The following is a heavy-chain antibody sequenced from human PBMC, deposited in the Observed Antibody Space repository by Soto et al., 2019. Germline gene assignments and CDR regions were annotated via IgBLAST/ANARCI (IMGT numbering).Heavy chain of an antibody. J-gene: IGHJ4*02. CDR1: GYSFTSYW. CDR2: IYPGDSDT. V-gene: IGHV5-51*01. Sequence: PGESLKISCKGSGYSFTSYWIGWVLQIPWKGLEWMGIIYPGDSDTRYSPSFQGQVTISADKSISTAYLQWSSLKASDTAMYYCARHAKYSGYDPAPLDYWGQGTLVTVSS. D-gene: IGHD5-12*01. CDR3: ARHAKYSGYDPAPLDY.